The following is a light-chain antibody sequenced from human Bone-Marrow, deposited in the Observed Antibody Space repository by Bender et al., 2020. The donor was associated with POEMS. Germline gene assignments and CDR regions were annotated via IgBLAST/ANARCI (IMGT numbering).Light chain of an antibody. CDR2: EVS. J-gene: IGLJ2*01. Sequence: QSALTQPASVSGSPGQSITISCTGTSSDVGSYNLVSWYQQHPGKAPKLMIYEVSKRPSGVSNRFSGSKSGNTASLTISGLQSDDEADYYCQTWGAGFVVFGGGTKLTVL. CDR1: SSDVGSYNL. V-gene: IGLV2-23*02. CDR3: QTWGAGFVV.